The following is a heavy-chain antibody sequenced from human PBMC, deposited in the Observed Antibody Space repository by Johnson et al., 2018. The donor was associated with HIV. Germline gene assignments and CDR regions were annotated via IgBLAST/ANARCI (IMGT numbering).Heavy chain of an antibody. CDR3: ARVGVSGYDLAAFDI. CDR2: ISYDGINK. J-gene: IGHJ3*02. Sequence: QMLLVESGGGLVQPGRSLRLSCAASGFSFSNYIMHWVRQAPGKGPEWVAGISYDGINKYYADSVKGRFSISRDNSRNTLYLQMSSLRPEDTAVYFCARVGVSGYDLAAFDIWGQGTMVTVSA. V-gene: IGHV3-30-3*01. D-gene: IGHD5-12*01. CDR1: GFSFSNYI.